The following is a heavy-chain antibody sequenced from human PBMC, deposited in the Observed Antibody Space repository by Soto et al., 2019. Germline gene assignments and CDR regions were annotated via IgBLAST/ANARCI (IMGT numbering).Heavy chain of an antibody. CDR2: TYYRSKWYN. J-gene: IGHJ6*02. Sequence: GASGSINTVALSCLRQSPSRGLEWLGRTYYRSKWYNDYAVSVKSRITINPDTSKNQFSLQLNSVTPEDTAVHYCARGECTNGVCYIGPGYYYGMDVWGQGTTVTVSS. D-gene: IGHD2-8*01. V-gene: IGHV6-1*01. CDR3: ARGECTNGVCYIGPGYYYGMDV. CDR1: GASGSINTVA.